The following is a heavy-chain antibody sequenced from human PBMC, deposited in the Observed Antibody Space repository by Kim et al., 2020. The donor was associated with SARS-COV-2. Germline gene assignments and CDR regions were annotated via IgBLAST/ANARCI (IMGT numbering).Heavy chain of an antibody. Sequence: TNYNPSLKSRVTMSVDTSKNQFSLKLSSVTAADTAGYYCARDFQLVRFDPWGQGTLVT. V-gene: IGHV4-4*07. CDR3: ARDFQLVRFDP. D-gene: IGHD6-13*01. J-gene: IGHJ5*02. CDR2: T.